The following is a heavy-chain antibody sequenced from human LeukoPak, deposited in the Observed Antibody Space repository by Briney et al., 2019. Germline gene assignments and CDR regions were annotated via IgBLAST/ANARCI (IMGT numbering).Heavy chain of an antibody. Sequence: SETLSLTCAVYGGSFSGYYWTWIRQPPGKGLEWIGEINHGGSTNLNPSLKSRVTISVDTSKNQFSLKLSSVTAADTAVYYCASVSSGWYFDYWGQGTLVTVSS. CDR1: GGSFSGYY. CDR3: ASVSSGWYFDY. J-gene: IGHJ4*02. D-gene: IGHD6-19*01. V-gene: IGHV4-34*01. CDR2: INHGGST.